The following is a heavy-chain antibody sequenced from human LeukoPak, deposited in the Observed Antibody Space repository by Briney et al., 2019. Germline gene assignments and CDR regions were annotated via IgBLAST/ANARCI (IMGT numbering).Heavy chain of an antibody. CDR1: GGTFSSYA. CDR2: IIPIFGTA. Sequence: GGSVKVSCKASGGTFSSYAISWVRQAPGQGLEWMGRIIPIFGTANYAQKFQGRVTITTDESTSTAYMELRSLRSEDTAVYYCARVTYYYDSSGYYHDAFDIWGQGTMVTVSS. D-gene: IGHD3-22*01. CDR3: ARVTYYYDSSGYYHDAFDI. V-gene: IGHV1-69*05. J-gene: IGHJ3*02.